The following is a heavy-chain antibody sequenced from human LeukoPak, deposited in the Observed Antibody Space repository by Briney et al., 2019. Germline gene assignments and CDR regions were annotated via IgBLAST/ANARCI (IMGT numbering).Heavy chain of an antibody. CDR3: ASRGTMAGYSLDY. CDR1: GFSISSNY. J-gene: IGHJ4*02. Sequence: GGSLRLSCTASGFSISSNYMSWVRQAPGKGLEWVSVIYRGGDTYYADSVKGRFTISRDNSEDTLYLQMNSLRAEDTAVYYRASRGTMAGYSLDYWGQGTLVTVSS. CDR2: IYRGGDT. D-gene: IGHD3-9*01. V-gene: IGHV3-66*01.